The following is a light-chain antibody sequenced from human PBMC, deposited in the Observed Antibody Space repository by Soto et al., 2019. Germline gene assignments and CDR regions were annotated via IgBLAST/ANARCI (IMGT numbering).Light chain of an antibody. Sequence: DIQMTQSPSTLSASVGDRVTITCRASQSITYWLAWYQQKPGQVPKVVIYQASILASGVPSRFSGSGFGTEFALTISSLQPDDFATYYCKHDSRYPLAFGQGTRLDIK. CDR3: KHDSRYPLA. V-gene: IGKV1-5*03. CDR2: QAS. J-gene: IGKJ5*01. CDR1: QSITYW.